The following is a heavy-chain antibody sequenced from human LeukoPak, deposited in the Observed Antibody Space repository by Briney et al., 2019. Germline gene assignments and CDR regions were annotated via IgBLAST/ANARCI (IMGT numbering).Heavy chain of an antibody. CDR1: GYSFSSFW. CDR2: LNEDGGIT. J-gene: IGHJ4*02. D-gene: IGHD3-16*01. V-gene: IGHV3-74*01. CDR3: TRDIGGRSAY. Sequence: TGGSLRLSCEGSGYSFSSFWMHWVRQAPGEGLVWVSRLNEDGGITNYADFAKGRFTISRDNARNTLYLQMNSLSAGDTAVYYCTRDIGGRSAYWGQGALVTVSS.